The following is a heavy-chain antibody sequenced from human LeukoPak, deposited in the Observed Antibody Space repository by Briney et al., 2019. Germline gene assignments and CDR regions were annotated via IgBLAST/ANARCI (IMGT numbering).Heavy chain of an antibody. CDR3: AKDRNIGPATYYFDY. CDR2: IANDGRDK. V-gene: IGHV3-30*18. D-gene: IGHD2-2*01. Sequence: GRSLRLSCAASGFSFSSYGMYWVRQAPGKGPEWVAVIANDGRDKYEADSVKGRFIISRDNSKNTLYLQMNSLRAEDTAVYFCAKDRNIGPATYYFDYWGQGALVTVSS. J-gene: IGHJ4*02. CDR1: GFSFSSYG.